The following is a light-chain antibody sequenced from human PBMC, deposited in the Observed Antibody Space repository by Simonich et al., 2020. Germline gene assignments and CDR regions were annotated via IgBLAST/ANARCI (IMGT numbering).Light chain of an antibody. V-gene: IGLV2-23*02. J-gene: IGLJ2*01. CDR1: SSDVGRYNL. CDR3: CSYAGSSTVV. CDR2: EVS. Sequence: QSALTQPASVSGSPGKSITISCTGTSSDVGRYNLVSWSQQHPGKAPKLMIYEVSKRPSGVSHRFSGSKSGNTASLTISGLQAEDEADYYCCSYAGSSTVVFGGGTKLTVL.